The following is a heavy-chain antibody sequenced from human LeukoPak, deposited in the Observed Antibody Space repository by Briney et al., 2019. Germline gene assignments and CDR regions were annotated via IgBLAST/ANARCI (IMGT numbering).Heavy chain of an antibody. V-gene: IGHV3-21*06. J-gene: IGHJ4*02. Sequence: PGGSLRLSCAASGFTFSTYSMSWVRQAPGKGLEWVSSIISSSNYIYYADSVKGRFTISRDNGKNSLYLQMNSLRAEDTAVYYCARDTLYYDFWSGSRFYWGQGTLVTVSS. D-gene: IGHD3-3*01. CDR2: IISSSNYI. CDR3: ARDTLYYDFWSGSRFY. CDR1: GFTFSTYS.